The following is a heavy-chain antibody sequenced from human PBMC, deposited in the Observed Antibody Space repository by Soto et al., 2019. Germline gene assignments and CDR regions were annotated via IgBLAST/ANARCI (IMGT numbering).Heavy chain of an antibody. Sequence: GASVKVSCKASGYTFTGYYMHWVRQAPGQGLEWMGWINPNSGGTNYAQKFQGRVTMTRDTSISTAYMELSRLRSDDTAVYYCARGQGWNYYYYGMDVWGQGTTVTVSS. D-gene: IGHD6-19*01. CDR3: ARGQGWNYYYYGMDV. CDR1: GYTFTGYY. CDR2: INPNSGGT. J-gene: IGHJ6*02. V-gene: IGHV1-2*02.